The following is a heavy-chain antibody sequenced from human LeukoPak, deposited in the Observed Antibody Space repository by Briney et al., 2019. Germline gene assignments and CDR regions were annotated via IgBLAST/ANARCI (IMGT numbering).Heavy chain of an antibody. J-gene: IGHJ4*02. D-gene: IGHD5-12*01. CDR1: GFTFSSYE. CDR3: ARAGSSIVATRFDY. V-gene: IGHV3-48*03. Sequence: GGSLRLSCAASGFTFSSYEMNWVRQAPGKGLEWVSYISSSGSTIYYADSVKGRFTISRDNAKNSLYLQMNSLRAEDTAVYYCARAGSSIVATRFDYWGQGTLVTVSS. CDR2: ISSSGSTI.